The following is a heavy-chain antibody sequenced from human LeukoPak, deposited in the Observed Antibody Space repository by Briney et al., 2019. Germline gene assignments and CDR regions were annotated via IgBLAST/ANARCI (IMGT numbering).Heavy chain of an antibody. CDR1: GFTFDDYA. J-gene: IGHJ6*03. V-gene: IGHV3-9*01. CDR2: ISWNSGSI. D-gene: IGHD6-13*01. Sequence: GGSLRLSCAASGFTFDDYAMHWVRQAPGKGLEWVSGISWNSGSIGYADSVKGRFTISRDNAKNSLYLQMNSLRAEDTALYYCARGLSSSRDYYYYYYMAVWGKGTTVTVSS. CDR3: ARGLSSSRDYYYYYYMAV.